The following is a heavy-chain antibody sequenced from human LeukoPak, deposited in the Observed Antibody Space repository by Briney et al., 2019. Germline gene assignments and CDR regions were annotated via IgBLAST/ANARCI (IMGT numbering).Heavy chain of an antibody. CDR1: GFTFTNSA. Sequence: GGSLRLSCAASGFTFTNSALSWVRQAPGKGLEWVSGLSANGSVTFYARSVRGRFTISRDNAKNSLYLQMNSLRAEDTAVYYCAELGITMIGGVWGKGTTVTISS. J-gene: IGHJ6*04. D-gene: IGHD3-10*02. CDR3: AELGITMIGGV. CDR2: LSANGSVT. V-gene: IGHV3-23*01.